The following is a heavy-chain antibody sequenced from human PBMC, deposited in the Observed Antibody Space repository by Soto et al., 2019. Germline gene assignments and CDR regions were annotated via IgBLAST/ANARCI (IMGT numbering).Heavy chain of an antibody. Sequence: SETLSLTCAVSGGSISSGDWCWSWVRQSPGKGLEWIGEIYYSGSTYSNPSLKSRVTISVDTSRNHFSLSLSSVTAADTAVYYCARRPVGATFDYWGQGALVTVSS. CDR3: ARRPVGATFDY. CDR1: GGSISSGDWC. D-gene: IGHD1-26*01. J-gene: IGHJ4*02. CDR2: IYYSGST. V-gene: IGHV4-39*02.